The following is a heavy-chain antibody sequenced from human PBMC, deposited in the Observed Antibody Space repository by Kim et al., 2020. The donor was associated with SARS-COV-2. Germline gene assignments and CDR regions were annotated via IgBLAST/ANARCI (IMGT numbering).Heavy chain of an antibody. Sequence: GRLTISRDNSQNTLYMQMNSLGAEDTAVYYCARDLYGLWIDGGDEHYGMDVWGQGTTVTVSS. D-gene: IGHD5-12*01. V-gene: IGHV3-30*01. CDR3: ARDLYGLWIDGGDEHYGMDV. J-gene: IGHJ6*02.